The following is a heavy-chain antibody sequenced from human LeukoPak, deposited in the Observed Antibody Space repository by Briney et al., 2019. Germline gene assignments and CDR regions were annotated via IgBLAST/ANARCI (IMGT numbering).Heavy chain of an antibody. CDR3: ARHKRGQQLVLGY. CDR2: IYYSGST. CDR1: GGSISSSSYY. V-gene: IGHV4-39*01. D-gene: IGHD6-13*01. Sequence: IPSETLSLTCTVSGGSISSSSYYWGWIRQPPGEGLEWIGSIYYSGSTYYNPSLKSRVTISVDTSKNQFSLKLSSVTAADTAVYYRARHKRGQQLVLGYWGQGTLVTVSS. J-gene: IGHJ4*02.